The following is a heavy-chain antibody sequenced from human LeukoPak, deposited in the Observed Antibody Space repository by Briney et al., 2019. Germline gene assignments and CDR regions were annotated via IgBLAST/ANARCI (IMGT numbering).Heavy chain of an antibody. V-gene: IGHV4-4*02. CDR1: GGSITRSNW. CDR2: VYDNEST. Sequence: SETLSLTCAVSGGSITRSNWWSWVRQSPGKGLEWIGEVYDNESTNYNPSLKSRVTISVDKSKNQFSLKLTSVTAADTAVYYCASPRADRSTWYAVDYWGQGTLVTVSS. J-gene: IGHJ4*02. CDR3: ASPRADRSTWYAVDY. D-gene: IGHD2/OR15-2a*01.